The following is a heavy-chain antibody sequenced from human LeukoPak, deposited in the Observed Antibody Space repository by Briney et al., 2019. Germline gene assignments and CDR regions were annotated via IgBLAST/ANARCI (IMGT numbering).Heavy chain of an antibody. J-gene: IGHJ4*02. CDR2: IYYSGST. CDR3: AMNSLGDSSGYDY. Sequence: PSETLSLTCTVSGGSISSYYWSWIRQPPGKGLEWIGYIYYSGSTNYNPSLKSRVTISVDTSKNQFSLKLNSVTAADTAVYYCAMNSLGDSSGYDYWGQGTLVTVSS. CDR1: GGSISSYY. V-gene: IGHV4-59*08. D-gene: IGHD3-22*01.